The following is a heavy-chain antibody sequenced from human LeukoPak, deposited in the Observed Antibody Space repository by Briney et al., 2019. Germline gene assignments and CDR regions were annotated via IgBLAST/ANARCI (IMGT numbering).Heavy chain of an antibody. J-gene: IGHJ4*02. V-gene: IGHV3-23*01. D-gene: IGHD3-9*01. CDR3: ARDRGQLVIPFFFDY. Sequence: GGSLRLSCEASGFTFSSYAMGWVRQAPGKGLEWVSVTSESGGSTHYADSVKGRFTIYRDNSKNSLFLQMSSLRDEDTAVYYCARDRGQLVIPFFFDYWGQGILVTVSS. CDR1: GFTFSSYA. CDR2: TSESGGST.